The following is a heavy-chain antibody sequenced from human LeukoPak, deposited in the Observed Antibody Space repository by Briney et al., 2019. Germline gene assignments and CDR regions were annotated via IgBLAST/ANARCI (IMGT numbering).Heavy chain of an antibody. D-gene: IGHD3-9*01. Sequence: AGGSLRLSCAASGFTFSSYAMSWVRQAPGKGLEWVSAISGSGGSTYYADSVKGRSTISRDNSKNTLYLQMNSLRAEDTAVYYCAKGHDILTGYYTSNWFDPWGQGTLVTVSS. CDR3: AKGHDILTGYYTSNWFDP. V-gene: IGHV3-23*01. CDR2: ISGSGGST. J-gene: IGHJ5*02. CDR1: GFTFSSYA.